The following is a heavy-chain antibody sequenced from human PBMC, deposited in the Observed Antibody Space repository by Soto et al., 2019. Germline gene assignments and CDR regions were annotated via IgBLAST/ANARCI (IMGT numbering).Heavy chain of an antibody. CDR3: ARAYVWGSYRTDGLFDY. D-gene: IGHD3-16*02. CDR2: ISAYHGNR. J-gene: IGHJ4*02. CDR1: GYTFSSYG. Sequence: QVQLVQSGPEVKKPGASVNVSCKASGYTFSSYGISWVRQAPGQGLEWMGWISAYHGNRNYAQKFQGRVTMTTDRSTSTAYMELRSLRSDDTAVYYCARAYVWGSYRTDGLFDYWGQGSLVTFSS. V-gene: IGHV1-18*01.